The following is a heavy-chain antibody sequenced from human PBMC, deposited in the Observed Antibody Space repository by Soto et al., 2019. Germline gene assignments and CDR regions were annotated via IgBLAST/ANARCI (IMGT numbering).Heavy chain of an antibody. CDR1: GFTFSSYG. CDR2: ISYDGSNK. Sequence: PGGSLRLSCAASGFTFSSYGMHWVRQAPGKGLEWVAVISYDGSNKYYADSVKGRFTISRDNSKNTLYLQMNSLRAEDTAVYYCAKDRVFVVVPAAIGYYYGMDVWGQGTTVTVSS. CDR3: AKDRVFVVVPAAIGYYYGMDV. V-gene: IGHV3-30*18. D-gene: IGHD2-2*02. J-gene: IGHJ6*02.